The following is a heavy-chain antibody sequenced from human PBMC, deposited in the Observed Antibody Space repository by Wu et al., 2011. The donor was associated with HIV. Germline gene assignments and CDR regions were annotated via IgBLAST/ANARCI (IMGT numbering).Heavy chain of an antibody. CDR1: GGTFATYS. J-gene: IGHJ2*01. Sequence: QVQLMQSGAEVKKPGSSVRVSCKASGGTFATYSVSWVRQAPGQGLEWMGWINPNRGGKRYAQKFQGRVTMTRDTSISSAYLELSGLTSDDTAVYYCAIRNTSSAWYFDLWGRGSLVTVSS. V-gene: IGHV1-2*02. CDR2: INPNRGGK. CDR3: AIRNTSSAWYFDL. D-gene: IGHD6-6*01.